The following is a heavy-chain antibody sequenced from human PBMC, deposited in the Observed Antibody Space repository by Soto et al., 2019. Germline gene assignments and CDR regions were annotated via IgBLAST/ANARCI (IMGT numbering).Heavy chain of an antibody. V-gene: IGHV3-64D*06. CDR3: ARSMHYSDGSNYSPFDY. CDR2: ISSDGSST. J-gene: IGHJ4*02. CDR1: GFTFSNYA. Sequence: PGGSLRLSCSASGFTFSNYAMHWVRQAPGKGLEYVSAISSDGSSTYYADSVKGRFTISRDSSKNTVYIQMSSLRAEDTAVYYCARSMHYSDGSNYSPFDYWGQGTLVTVSS. D-gene: IGHD3-22*01.